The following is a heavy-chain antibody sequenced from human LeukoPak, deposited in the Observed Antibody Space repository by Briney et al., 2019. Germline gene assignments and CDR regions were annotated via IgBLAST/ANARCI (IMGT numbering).Heavy chain of an antibody. CDR1: GGSFSGYY. V-gene: IGHV4-34*01. Sequence: SETLPLTCAVYGGSFSGYYWSWIRQPPGKGLEWIGEINHSGSTNYNPSLKSRVTISVDTSKNQFSLKLSSVTAADTAVYYCARATYYYGSGSYRGYFQHWGQGTLVTVSS. CDR3: ARATYYYGSGSYRGYFQH. CDR2: INHSGST. J-gene: IGHJ1*01. D-gene: IGHD3-10*01.